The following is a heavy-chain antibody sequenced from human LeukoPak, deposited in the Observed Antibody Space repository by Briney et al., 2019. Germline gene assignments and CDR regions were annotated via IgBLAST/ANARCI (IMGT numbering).Heavy chain of an antibody. CDR3: AKGQAAAGT. Sequence: GGSLRLSCAASGFTFSSYGMHWVRQAPGKGLEWVAVIWYDGSNKYYADSVKGRFTISRNNSKNTLYLQMNSLRAEDTAVYYCAKGQAAAGTWGQGTLVTASS. J-gene: IGHJ5*02. CDR2: IWYDGSNK. V-gene: IGHV3-33*06. D-gene: IGHD6-13*01. CDR1: GFTFSSYG.